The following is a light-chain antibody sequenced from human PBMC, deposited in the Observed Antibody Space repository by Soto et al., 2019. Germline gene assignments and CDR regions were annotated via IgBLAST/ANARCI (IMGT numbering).Light chain of an antibody. CDR1: SSDVGGYNY. J-gene: IGLJ1*01. CDR2: HVS. V-gene: IGLV2-14*01. Sequence: QSVLTQPASVSGSPGQSITISCTGTSSDVGGYNYVSWYQQYPGKAPKLMIYHVSNRPSGVSNRFSGSKSGNSACLTISGLQPEDEADYYCSSYTSTSTYVFGTGTKLTVL. CDR3: SSYTSTSTYV.